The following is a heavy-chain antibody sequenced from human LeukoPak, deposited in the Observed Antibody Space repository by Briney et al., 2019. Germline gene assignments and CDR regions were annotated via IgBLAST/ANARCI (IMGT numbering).Heavy chain of an antibody. CDR1: GGSFSGYY. D-gene: IGHD5-18*01. V-gene: IGHV4-34*01. CDR3: ARATYSYGYHYFDY. Sequence: SETLSLTCAVYGGSFSGYYWSWIRHPPGKGLEWIGEINHSGSTNYNPALKSRGPISVDPSKNQFSLKLSSVTAADTAVYYCARATYSYGYHYFDYWGQGTLVTVSS. J-gene: IGHJ4*02. CDR2: INHSGST.